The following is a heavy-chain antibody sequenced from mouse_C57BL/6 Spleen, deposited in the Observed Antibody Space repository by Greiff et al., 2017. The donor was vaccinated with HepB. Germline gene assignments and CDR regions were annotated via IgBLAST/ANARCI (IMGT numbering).Heavy chain of an antibody. Sequence: EVHLVESGPELVKPGASVKIPCKASGYTFTDYNMDWVKQSHGKSLEWIGDINPNNGGTIYNQKFKGKATLTVDKSSSTAYMELRSLTSEDTAVYYCARDDGYNPFAYWGQGTLVTVSA. CDR1: GYTFTDYN. J-gene: IGHJ3*01. CDR2: INPNNGGT. D-gene: IGHD2-3*01. V-gene: IGHV1-18*01. CDR3: ARDDGYNPFAY.